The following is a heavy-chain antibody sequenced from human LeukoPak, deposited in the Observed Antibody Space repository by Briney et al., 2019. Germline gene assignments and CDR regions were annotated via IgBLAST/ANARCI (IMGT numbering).Heavy chain of an antibody. V-gene: IGHV4-34*01. CDR3: AREQYYGSGSYYPLYYYYYYMDV. D-gene: IGHD3-10*01. J-gene: IGHJ6*03. Sequence: SETLSLTCAVYGGSFSGYYWSWIRQPPGKRLEWIGEINHSGSTNYNPSLKSRVTMSVDTSKNQFSLKLSSVTAADTAVYYCAREQYYGSGSYYPLYYYYYYMDVWGKGTTVTVSS. CDR2: INHSGST. CDR1: GGSFSGYY.